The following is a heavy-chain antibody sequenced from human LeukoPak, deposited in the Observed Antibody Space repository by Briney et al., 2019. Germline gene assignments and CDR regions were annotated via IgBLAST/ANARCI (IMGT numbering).Heavy chain of an antibody. V-gene: IGHV3-21*01. CDR1: GFTFNSYY. CDR2: ISGSNSYL. Sequence: GGSLRLSCAASGFTFNSYYMNWVRQAPGKGLEWVSSISGSNSYLYYADSVKGRFTISRDNAKNSLYLQMNSLGAEDTAVYYCARDRGAVDSSGYHGYFECWGQGTLVTVSS. CDR3: ARDRGAVDSSGYHGYFEC. D-gene: IGHD3-22*01. J-gene: IGHJ4*02.